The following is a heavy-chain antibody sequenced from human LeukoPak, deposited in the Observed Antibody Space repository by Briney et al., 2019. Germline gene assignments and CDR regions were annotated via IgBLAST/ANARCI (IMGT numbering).Heavy chain of an antibody. J-gene: IGHJ3*02. CDR1: GYTFTSYA. V-gene: IGHV1-3*01. Sequence: ASVKVSCKASGYTFTSYAMHWVRQAPGQRLEWMGWINAGNGNTKYSQKFQGRVTITRDTSASTAYMELSSLRSEDTAVYYCARRYSGYDWEPAFDIWGQGTMVTVSS. CDR3: ARRYSGYDWEPAFDI. CDR2: INAGNGNT. D-gene: IGHD5-12*01.